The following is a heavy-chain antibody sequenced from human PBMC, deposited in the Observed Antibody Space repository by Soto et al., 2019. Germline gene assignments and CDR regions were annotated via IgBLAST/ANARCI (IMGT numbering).Heavy chain of an antibody. CDR3: AKYSYGMYYFDY. Sequence: QVQLQESGPGLVNPSQTLSLTCTVSGGSISSGGYYWSWIRQHPGKGLEWIGYIYYSGRTYYNPSLKSRVTISVDTSKNQFSLKLSSVTAADTAVYYCAKYSYGMYYFDYWGQGTLVTVSS. CDR1: GGSISSGGYY. V-gene: IGHV4-31*03. CDR2: IYYSGRT. J-gene: IGHJ4*02. D-gene: IGHD5-18*01.